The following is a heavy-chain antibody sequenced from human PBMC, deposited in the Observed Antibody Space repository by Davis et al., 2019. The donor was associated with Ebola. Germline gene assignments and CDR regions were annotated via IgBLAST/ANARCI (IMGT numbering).Heavy chain of an antibody. CDR2: IYHNGMT. CDR3: ARASVMTAVTTFDS. D-gene: IGHD4-17*01. CDR1: GDSISISNW. J-gene: IGHJ4*02. Sequence: PSETLSLTCDVSGDSISISNWWSWVRQSPGKGLEWIGEIYHNGMTNYNPSLRSRVTMSLDTPRNQFSLRLTSLTAADTALYYCARASVMTAVTTFDSWGQGTLVTGSS. V-gene: IGHV4/OR15-8*01.